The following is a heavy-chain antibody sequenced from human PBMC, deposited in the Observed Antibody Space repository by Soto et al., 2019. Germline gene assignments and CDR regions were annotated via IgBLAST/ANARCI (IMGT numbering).Heavy chain of an antibody. J-gene: IGHJ4*02. CDR3: AGGDFDY. V-gene: IGHV3-72*01. Sequence: EVQLVESGGGLVQPGGSLRLSCAASGFTFSDHYMDWVRQAPGKGLEWVGRTRNKANSYTTEYAASVKGRFTISRDDSKNSLYLQMNSLQTEDTAVYYCAGGDFDYWGQGTLVTVSS. CDR1: GFTFSDHY. CDR2: TRNKANSYTT.